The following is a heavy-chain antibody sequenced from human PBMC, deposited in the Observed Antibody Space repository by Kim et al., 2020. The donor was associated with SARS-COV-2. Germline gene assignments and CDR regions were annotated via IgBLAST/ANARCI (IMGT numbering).Heavy chain of an antibody. V-gene: IGHV3-74*01. CDR1: GFTFSNYW. J-gene: IGHJ4*02. CDR3: ARRGGGSYPDY. D-gene: IGHD1-26*01. CDR2: INSDGTNT. Sequence: GGSLRLSCAASGFTFSNYWMHWVRQVPGKGLVWVSHINSDGTNTNYADSVRGRFTISRDNAKNTLYLQMNSLRAEDTAIYYCARRGGGSYPDYWGQGTLV.